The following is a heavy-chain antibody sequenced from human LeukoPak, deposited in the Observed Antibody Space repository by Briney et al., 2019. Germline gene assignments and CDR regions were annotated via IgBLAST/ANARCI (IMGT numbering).Heavy chain of an antibody. V-gene: IGHV4-59*01. D-gene: IGHD5-18*01. CDR2: MQSSGNS. J-gene: IGHJ4*02. CDR3: ARDKRHSYGRYFDH. CDR1: GDSISTYH. Sequence: SETLSLTCSVSGDSISTYHWTWIRKTPGKGLEWIAFMQSSGNSNYNPSLKSRVTMFVDTSKNQFVLNLRSVTAADTAVYYCARDKRHSYGRYFDHWGQGMLVTVSS.